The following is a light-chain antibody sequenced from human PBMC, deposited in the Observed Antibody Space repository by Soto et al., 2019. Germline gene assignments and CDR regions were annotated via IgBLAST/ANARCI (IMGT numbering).Light chain of an antibody. V-gene: IGKV3-11*01. CDR1: QSVTTY. Sequence: EIVLTQSPATLSLSPGERATLSCRASQSVTTYFAWYQQKPGQAPRLLIYDASNRATGIPARFSGSGSGTDFTLTISSLEPEDFAVYYSQQRSNWPVTFGQGTKVDIK. J-gene: IGKJ1*01. CDR2: DAS. CDR3: QQRSNWPVT.